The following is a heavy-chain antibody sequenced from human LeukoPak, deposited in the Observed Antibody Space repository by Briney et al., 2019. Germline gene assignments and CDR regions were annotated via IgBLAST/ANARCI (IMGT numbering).Heavy chain of an antibody. V-gene: IGHV1-18*01. CDR3: ARKEDLPYIAAAVY. CDR1: GYTFTSYG. D-gene: IGHD6-13*01. CDR2: ISAYNGNT. J-gene: IGHJ4*02. Sequence: ASVKVSCKASGYTFTSYGISWVRQAPGQGLERMGWISAYNGNTSYAQKLQGRVTMTTDTSTSTAYMELRSLRSDDTAVYYCARKEDLPYIAAAVYWGQGTLVTVSS.